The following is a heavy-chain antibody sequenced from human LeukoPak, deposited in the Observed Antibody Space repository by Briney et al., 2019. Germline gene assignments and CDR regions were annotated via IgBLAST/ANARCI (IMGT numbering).Heavy chain of an antibody. D-gene: IGHD6-19*01. J-gene: IGHJ4*02. CDR3: ARSPSRSGWWDSDY. Sequence: PSETLSLTCPVSGGSISSYYWSRIRQPPGKGPEWIGYIYYSGSTNYNPSLKSRVTISVDTSKNQFSLKLSSVTAADTAVYYCARSPSRSGWWDSDYWGQGTLVTVSS. CDR1: GGSISSYY. CDR2: IYYSGST. V-gene: IGHV4-59*01.